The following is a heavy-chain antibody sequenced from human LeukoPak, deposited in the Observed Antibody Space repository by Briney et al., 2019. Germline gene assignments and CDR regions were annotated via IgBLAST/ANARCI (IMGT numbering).Heavy chain of an antibody. Sequence: GGSLRLSCVGSGFTFRSYSMNWVRQAPGKGLEWVSSIRSSSDNIYYADSVKGRFTISRDNAKSSLYLQMNSLRAEDTAMYYCARGGLWFGELLSHDYWGQGTLVTVSS. CDR3: ARGGLWFGELLSHDY. CDR2: IRSSSDNI. J-gene: IGHJ4*02. V-gene: IGHV3-21*01. D-gene: IGHD3-10*01. CDR1: GFTFRSYS.